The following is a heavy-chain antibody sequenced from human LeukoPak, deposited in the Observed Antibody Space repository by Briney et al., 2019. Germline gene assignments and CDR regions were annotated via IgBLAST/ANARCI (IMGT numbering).Heavy chain of an antibody. CDR1: GFTFRIYW. CDR2: IYSDGIST. V-gene: IGHV3-74*01. D-gene: IGHD3-10*01. J-gene: IGHJ4*02. Sequence: AGGSLRLSCAASGFTFRIYWMHWVRQAPGKGLVWVSRIYSDGISTNYADSVKGRFTISRDNAKNTLYLQMNSLRTEDTAVYYCARDYYGPGYWGPGTLVTVSS. CDR3: ARDYYGPGY.